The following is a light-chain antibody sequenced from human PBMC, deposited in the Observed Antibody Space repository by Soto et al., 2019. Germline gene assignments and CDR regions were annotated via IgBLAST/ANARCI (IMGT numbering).Light chain of an antibody. V-gene: IGLV1-40*01. Sequence: QSVLTQPPSVSGAPGQRVTISCTGSSSNIGAGYDVHWYQQVPGTAPKLLIYANSNRPSGVPDRFSGSKSGTSASLGITGLQAGDEADYYCQSYDSSLSGHVFGTGTKVTV. CDR3: QSYDSSLSGHV. CDR1: SSNIGAGYD. CDR2: ANS. J-gene: IGLJ1*01.